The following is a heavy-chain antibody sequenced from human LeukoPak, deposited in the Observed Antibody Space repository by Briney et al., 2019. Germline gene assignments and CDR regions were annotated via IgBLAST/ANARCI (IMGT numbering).Heavy chain of an antibody. CDR2: IYHSGST. V-gene: IGHV4-38-2*02. D-gene: IGHD3-10*01. J-gene: IGHJ4*02. CDR1: GGSISSYY. Sequence: SETLSLTCTVSGGSISSYYWGWIRQPPGKGLEWIGSIYHSGSTYYNPSLKSRVTISVDTSKNQFSLKLSSVTAADTAVYYCAILNREFSGVDYWGQGTLVTVSS. CDR3: AILNREFSGVDY.